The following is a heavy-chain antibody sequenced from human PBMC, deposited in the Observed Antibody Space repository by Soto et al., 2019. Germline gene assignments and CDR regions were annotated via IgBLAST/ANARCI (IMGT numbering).Heavy chain of an antibody. Sequence: ASVKVSCKASGYTFTSYGISWVRQAPGQGLEWMGWISAYNGNTNYAQKLQGRVTMTTDTSTSTAYMELRSLRSDDTAVYYCARASYYDILTGYYVPDYYYGMDVWGQGTTVTVSS. V-gene: IGHV1-18*01. J-gene: IGHJ6*02. CDR1: GYTFTSYG. D-gene: IGHD3-9*01. CDR2: ISAYNGNT. CDR3: ARASYYDILTGYYVPDYYYGMDV.